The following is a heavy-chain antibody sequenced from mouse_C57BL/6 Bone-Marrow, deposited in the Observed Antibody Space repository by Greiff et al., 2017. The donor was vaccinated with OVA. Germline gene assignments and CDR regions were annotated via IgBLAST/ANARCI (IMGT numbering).Heavy chain of an antibody. Sequence: QVQLQQSGAELVRPGTSVKVSCKASGYAFTNYLIEWVKQRPGQGLEWIGVINPGSGGTKYNEKFKGKATLTADKSSSTAYMQLSSLTSEDSAVYFCASKGDYYAMDYWGQGTSVTVSS. J-gene: IGHJ4*01. V-gene: IGHV1-54*01. CDR2: INPGSGGT. D-gene: IGHD1-3*01. CDR1: GYAFTNYL. CDR3: ASKGDYYAMDY.